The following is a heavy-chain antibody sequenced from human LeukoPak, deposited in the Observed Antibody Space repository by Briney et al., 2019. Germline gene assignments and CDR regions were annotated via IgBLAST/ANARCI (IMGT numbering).Heavy chain of an antibody. CDR1: GFTFSSYG. D-gene: IGHD4-11*01. J-gene: IGHJ6*02. CDR2: IWYDGSNK. Sequence: PGRSLRLSCAASGFTFSSYGMHWVRQAPGKGLEWEAVIWYDGSNKYYADSVKGRFTISRDNSKNTLYLQMNSLRAEDTVMYYCAKRANYSNYGDYGMDVWGQGTTVTVSS. V-gene: IGHV3-33*06. CDR3: AKRANYSNYGDYGMDV.